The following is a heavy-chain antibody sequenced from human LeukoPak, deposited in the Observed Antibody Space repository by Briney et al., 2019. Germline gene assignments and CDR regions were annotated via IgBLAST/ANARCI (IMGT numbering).Heavy chain of an antibody. CDR2: VSHRGST. D-gene: IGHD1-14*01. CDR3: AREPRTVLNSNRRYWYFDL. Sequence: SETLSLTCTVSGYSISNGYYGGWIRQSPGKGLEWVGSVSHRGSTYYNPSLRSRVTISVDRSKQKFSLRLTSVTAADTAVYFCAREPRTVLNSNRRYWYFDLWGRGTLVTVSS. J-gene: IGHJ2*01. V-gene: IGHV4-38-2*02. CDR1: GYSISNGYY.